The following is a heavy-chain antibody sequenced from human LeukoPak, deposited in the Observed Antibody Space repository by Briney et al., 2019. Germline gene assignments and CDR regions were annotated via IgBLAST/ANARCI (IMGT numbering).Heavy chain of an antibody. J-gene: IGHJ4*02. CDR3: ARDPSAVAGLFDS. CDR1: GFTFRSYW. Sequence: PGGSLRLSCAASGFTFRSYWMHWVRQAPGKGLVWVSRIDSDGSSTSYADSVKGRFTISRDNAKNTLYLQMNSLRAEDTAVYYCARDPSAVAGLFDSWGQGTLVTASS. D-gene: IGHD6-19*01. V-gene: IGHV3-74*01. CDR2: IDSDGSST.